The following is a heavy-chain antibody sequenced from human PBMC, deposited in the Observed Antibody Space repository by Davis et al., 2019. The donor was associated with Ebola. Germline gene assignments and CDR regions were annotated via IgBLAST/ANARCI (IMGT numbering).Heavy chain of an antibody. Sequence: GESLKISCAASGFTFSSYAMSWVRQAPGKGLEWVSAISGSGGSTYYADSVKGRFNISRDNSKNTLYLQMNSLRAEDTAVYYCARDPAKVLWFGELTDYYYGMDVWGQGTTVTVSS. CDR2: ISGSGGST. CDR3: ARDPAKVLWFGELTDYYYGMDV. D-gene: IGHD3-10*01. CDR1: GFTFSSYA. J-gene: IGHJ6*02. V-gene: IGHV3-23*01.